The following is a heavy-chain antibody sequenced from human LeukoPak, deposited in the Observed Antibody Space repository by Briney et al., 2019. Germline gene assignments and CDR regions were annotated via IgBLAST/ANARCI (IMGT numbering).Heavy chain of an antibody. J-gene: IGHJ4*01. CDR1: GYTFTGYY. CDR3: ARVDLLGFDY. Sequence: ASVKVSCKASGYTFTGYYMHWVRQAPGQGLEWMGWISAYNGNTNYAQKLQGRVTMTTDTSTSTAYMELRSLRSDDTAVYYCARVDLLGFDYWGHGTLVTVSS. V-gene: IGHV1-18*04. D-gene: IGHD3-3*01. CDR2: ISAYNGNT.